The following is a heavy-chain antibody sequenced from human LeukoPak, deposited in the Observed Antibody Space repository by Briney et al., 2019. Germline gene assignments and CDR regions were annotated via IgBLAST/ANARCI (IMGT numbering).Heavy chain of an antibody. D-gene: IGHD2-2*01. CDR1: GFTFSSYS. CDR2: ISSSSSYI. CDR3: ARDRGVVPAAIYYYYYYGMDV. Sequence: GGSLRLSCAASGFTFSSYSMNWVRQAPGKGLEWVSSISSSSSYIYYGDSVKGRFTISRDNAKNSLYLQMNSLRAEDTAVYYCARDRGVVPAAIYYYYYYGMDVWGQGTTVTVSS. V-gene: IGHV3-21*01. J-gene: IGHJ6*02.